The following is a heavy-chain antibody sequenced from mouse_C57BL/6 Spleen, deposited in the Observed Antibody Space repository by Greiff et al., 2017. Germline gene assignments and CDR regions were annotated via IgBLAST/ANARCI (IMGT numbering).Heavy chain of an antibody. CDR1: GYTFTSYW. D-gene: IGHD1-1*01. V-gene: IGHV1-64*01. CDR3: ARRHYYGSSWFAY. Sequence: QVQLKESGAELVKPGASVKLSCKASGYTFTSYWMHWVKQRPGQGLEWIGMIHPNSGSTNYNEKFKSKATLTVDKSSSTAYMQLSSLTSEDSAVYYCARRHYYGSSWFAYWGQGTLVTVSA. CDR2: IHPNSGST. J-gene: IGHJ3*01.